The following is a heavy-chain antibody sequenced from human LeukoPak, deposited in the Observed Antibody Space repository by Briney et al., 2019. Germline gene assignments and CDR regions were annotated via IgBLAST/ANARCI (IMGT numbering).Heavy chain of an antibody. V-gene: IGHV4-31*03. CDR1: GGSISSGGYY. Sequence: PSQTLSLTCTVSGGSISSGGYYWSWIRQHPGKGLEWIGYIYYSGSTYYNPSLKSRVTISVDTSKNQFSLKLSSVTAADTAVYYCARDPYYYDSSGYPLGFDYWGQGTLVTVSS. CDR3: ARDPYYYDSSGYPLGFDY. J-gene: IGHJ4*02. D-gene: IGHD3-22*01. CDR2: IYYSGST.